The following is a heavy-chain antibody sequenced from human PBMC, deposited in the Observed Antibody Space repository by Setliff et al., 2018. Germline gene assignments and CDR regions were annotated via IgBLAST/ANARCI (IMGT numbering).Heavy chain of an antibody. CDR3: ARDYTYYDFWSGPSSDAFDI. V-gene: IGHV3-48*01. J-gene: IGHJ3*02. D-gene: IGHD3-3*01. CDR2: ISSSISTI. Sequence: GGSLRFSCAASGFTFSSYSMNWVRQAPGKGLEWVSYISSSISTIYYADSVKGRFTISRDNAKNALYLQMNSLRAEDTAVYYCARDYTYYDFWSGPSSDAFDIWGHGTMVTVSS. CDR1: GFTFSSYS.